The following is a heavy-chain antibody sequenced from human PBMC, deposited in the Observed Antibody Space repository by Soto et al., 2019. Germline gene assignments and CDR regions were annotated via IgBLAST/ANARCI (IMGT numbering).Heavy chain of an antibody. CDR2: VYFSGSA. CDR1: GGSVTGGNYY. CDR3: ARARLSCSGGSCWPSGFDP. Sequence: PSETLSLTCSVSGGSVTGGNYYWTWIRQPPQRGLEWIGYVYFSGSANYNPSLQSRVTISVDTSKDQFSLKLTSVTAADTAVSFCARARLSCSGGSCWPSGFDPWGQGTQVTVSS. J-gene: IGHJ5*02. V-gene: IGHV4-61*01. D-gene: IGHD2-15*01.